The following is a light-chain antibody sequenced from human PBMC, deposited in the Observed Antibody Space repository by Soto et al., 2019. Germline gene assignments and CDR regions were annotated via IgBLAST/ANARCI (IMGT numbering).Light chain of an antibody. V-gene: IGLV1-44*01. CDR2: SNN. Sequence: QSVMTQPPSAAGTPGQRVTFSCSGSSSNIGSKTVNWYQQLPGTAPKLLIYSNNQRPSGVPDRFSGSKSGTSASLAISGLQSEDVAYYYCAAWDDSLNGVVFGGGTKLTVL. CDR1: SSNIGSKT. J-gene: IGLJ3*02. CDR3: AAWDDSLNGVV.